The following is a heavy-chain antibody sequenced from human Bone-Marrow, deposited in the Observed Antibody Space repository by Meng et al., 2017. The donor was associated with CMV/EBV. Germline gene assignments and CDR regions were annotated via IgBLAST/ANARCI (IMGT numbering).Heavy chain of an antibody. D-gene: IGHD2-2*02. CDR1: GYTFTSYG. V-gene: IGHV1-18*01. CDR2: ISAYNGNT. Sequence: ASVKVSCKAAGYTFTSYGISWVRQAPGQGLEWMGWISAYNGNTNYAQKLQGRVTMTTDTSTSTAYMELRSLRSDDTAVYYCARFGGDPHVVVTAAIRVGMRYFDLWGRGTLVTVSS. CDR3: ARFGGDPHVVVTAAIRVGMRYFDL. J-gene: IGHJ2*01.